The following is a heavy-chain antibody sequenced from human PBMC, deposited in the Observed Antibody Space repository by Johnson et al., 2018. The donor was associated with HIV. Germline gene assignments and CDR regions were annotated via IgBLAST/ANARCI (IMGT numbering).Heavy chain of an antibody. V-gene: IGHV3-13*01. CDR3: ARVGYSNYGGGAFDI. CDR2: IGTAGDT. CDR1: GFTFSSYD. D-gene: IGHD4-11*01. J-gene: IGHJ3*02. Sequence: VLLVESGGGLVQPGGSLRLSCAASGFTFSSYDMHWVRQATGKGLEWVSAIGTAGDTYYPGSVKGRFTISRENAKNSLYLQMNSLRAEDTALYYCARVGYSNYGGGAFDIWGQGTMVTVSS.